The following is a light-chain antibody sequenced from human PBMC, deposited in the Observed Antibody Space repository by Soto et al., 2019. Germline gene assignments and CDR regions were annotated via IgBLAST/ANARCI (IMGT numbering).Light chain of an antibody. CDR1: SSDVGGYNY. J-gene: IGLJ1*01. CDR3: SSYTSSSTRLYV. V-gene: IGLV2-14*01. CDR2: DVS. Sequence: QSVLTQPASVSGSPGQSITISCTGTSSDVGGYNYVSWYQQHPGKAPKLMIYDVSNRPSGFSNRFSGSKSGNTASLTISGLQAEDEADYYCSSYTSSSTRLYVFGTGTKLTVL.